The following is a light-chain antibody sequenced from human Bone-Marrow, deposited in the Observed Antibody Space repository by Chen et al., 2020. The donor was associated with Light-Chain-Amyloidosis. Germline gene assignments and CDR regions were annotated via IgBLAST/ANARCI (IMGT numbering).Light chain of an antibody. V-gene: IGKV1-39*01. Sequence: MQLTQSPSSLSASVGDKVTVTCRARRAIGNYLNWYQQKAGSAPKLLIFSSSTLQSGVPSRFSGSGSGTDFTLTINSLQPEDFASYFCQPYYGPPFTVGPGTKVDIK. CDR1: RAIGNY. CDR3: QPYYGPPFT. J-gene: IGKJ3*01. CDR2: SSS.